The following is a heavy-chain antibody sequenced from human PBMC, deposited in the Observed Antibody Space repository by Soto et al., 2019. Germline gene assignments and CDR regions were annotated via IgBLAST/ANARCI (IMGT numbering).Heavy chain of an antibody. V-gene: IGHV1-18*04. J-gene: IGHJ5*02. CDR1: GFTFTTYG. Sequence: QVQLVQSGAEVKRPGASVKVSCKASGFTFTTYGISWVRQAPGQGLEWMGWISAYNGNTNYAQKFQGRVTMTTDTSTSTAYMELRSLRSDDTAVYYCARDEGATTFLRNWFDPWGQGTLVTVSS. CDR2: ISAYNGNT. CDR3: ARDEGATTFLRNWFDP. D-gene: IGHD1-26*01.